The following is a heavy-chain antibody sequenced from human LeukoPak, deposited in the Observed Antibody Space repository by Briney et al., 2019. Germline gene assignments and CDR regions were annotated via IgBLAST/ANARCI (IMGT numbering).Heavy chain of an antibody. CDR3: ARRLVVRNWFDP. D-gene: IGHD3-22*01. Sequence: LETLSLTCTVSGGSISSSSYYWGWIRQPPGKGLEWIGSIYYSGSTYYNPSLKSRVTISVDTSKNQFSLKLSSVTAADTAVYYCARRLVVRNWFDPWGQGTLVTVSS. J-gene: IGHJ5*02. CDR1: GGSISSSSYY. CDR2: IYYSGST. V-gene: IGHV4-39*01.